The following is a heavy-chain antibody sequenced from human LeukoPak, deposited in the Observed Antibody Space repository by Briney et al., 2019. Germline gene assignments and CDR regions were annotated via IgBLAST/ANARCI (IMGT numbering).Heavy chain of an antibody. V-gene: IGHV4-59*01. CDR1: GYSISSYY. CDR2: IYYSGST. D-gene: IGHD3-22*01. Sequence: PSETLSLTCTVSGYSISSYYWSWIRQPPGKGLEWIGYIYYSGSTNYNPSLKGRVTISVDTSKNQFSLKLSSVTAADTAVYYCARGTVSSGYDYWGQGTLVTVSS. J-gene: IGHJ4*02. CDR3: ARGTVSSGYDY.